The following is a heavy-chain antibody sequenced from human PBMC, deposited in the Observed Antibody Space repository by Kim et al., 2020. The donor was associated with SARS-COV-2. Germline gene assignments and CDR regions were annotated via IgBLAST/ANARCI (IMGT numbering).Heavy chain of an antibody. CDR3: ARGLADTDQGGMDV. D-gene: IGHD6-19*01. V-gene: IGHV6-1*01. CDR2: TFYRSKWYN. J-gene: IGHJ6*02. CDR1: GDSVLSTRAA. Sequence: SQTLSLTCDISGDSVLSTRAAWNWIRQSPSRGLEWLGRTFYRSKWYNDYAVSVKSRITINPDISKNQFSLQLNSVTPEDTAVYYCARGLADTDQGGMDVWGQGTTVTVSS.